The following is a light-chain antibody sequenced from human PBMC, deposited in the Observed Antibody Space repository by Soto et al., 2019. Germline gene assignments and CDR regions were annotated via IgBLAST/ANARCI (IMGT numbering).Light chain of an antibody. CDR2: EVY. V-gene: IGLV2-14*01. Sequence: QSALTQPASVSGSPGQSITISCTGTSSDIGGYNYVSWYQLHPGKAPKLVIYEVYNRPSGVSTRFSGSKSGNTASLTISGLQAEDEADYYCFSYTRASALVFGGGTKLTVL. CDR1: SSDIGGYNY. J-gene: IGLJ2*01. CDR3: FSYTRASALV.